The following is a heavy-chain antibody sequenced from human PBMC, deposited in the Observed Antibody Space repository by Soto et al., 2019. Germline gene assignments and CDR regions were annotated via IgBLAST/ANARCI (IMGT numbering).Heavy chain of an antibody. D-gene: IGHD2-21*02. Sequence: GGSLRLSCAASGFTSSSYAMSWVRQGPGKGLEWVSAISESGASTYYADSVKGRFTISRDNSKNTLYLQMNSLRVEDTAVYYCAKPSTRYCGGDCSWDYWGQGTLVTVSS. CDR2: ISESGAST. V-gene: IGHV3-23*01. CDR3: AKPSTRYCGGDCSWDY. CDR1: GFTSSSYA. J-gene: IGHJ4*02.